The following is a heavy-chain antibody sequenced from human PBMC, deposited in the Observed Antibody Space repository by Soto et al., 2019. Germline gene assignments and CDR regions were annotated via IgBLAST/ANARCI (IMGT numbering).Heavy chain of an antibody. J-gene: IGHJ4*02. D-gene: IGHD3-3*01. V-gene: IGHV4-61*01. Sequence: SETLSLTGTVSGGSVSRGSYYWSWIRQPPGKGLEWIGYIYYSGSTNYNPSLKSRVTISVDTSKNQFSLKLSSVTAADTAVYYCASSRSGYYRAYYFDYWGQGTLVTVSS. CDR1: GGSVSRGSYY. CDR2: IYYSGST. CDR3: ASSRSGYYRAYYFDY.